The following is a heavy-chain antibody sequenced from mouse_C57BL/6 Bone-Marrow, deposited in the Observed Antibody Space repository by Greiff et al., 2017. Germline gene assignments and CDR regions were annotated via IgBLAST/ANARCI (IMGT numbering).Heavy chain of an antibody. V-gene: IGHV5-9-1*02. Sequence: VQLKESGEGLVKPGGSLKLSCAASGFTFSSYAMSWVRQTPEKRLEWVAYISSGGDYIYYADTVKGRFTISRDNARNTLYLQMSSLKSEDTAMYYCTRDDYYGSAWYFDVWGTGTTVTVSS. D-gene: IGHD1-1*01. CDR3: TRDDYYGSAWYFDV. CDR1: GFTFSSYA. J-gene: IGHJ1*03. CDR2: ISSGGDYI.